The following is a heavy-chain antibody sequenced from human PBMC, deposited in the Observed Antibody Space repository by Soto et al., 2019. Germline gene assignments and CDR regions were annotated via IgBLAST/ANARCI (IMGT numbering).Heavy chain of an antibody. J-gene: IGHJ6*03. D-gene: IGHD3-3*01. CDR1: GGSFSGYY. Sequence: PSETLSLTCAVYGGSFSGYYWSWIRQPPGKGLEWIGEINHSGSTNYNPSLKSRVTISVDTSKNQFSLKLSSVTAADTAVYYCARGPYDFWSGYSAYVNYMDVWGNGTTVTVSS. CDR3: ARGPYDFWSGYSAYVNYMDV. V-gene: IGHV4-34*01. CDR2: INHSGST.